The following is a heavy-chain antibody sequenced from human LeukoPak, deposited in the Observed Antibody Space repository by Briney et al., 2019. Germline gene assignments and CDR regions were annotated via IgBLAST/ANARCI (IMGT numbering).Heavy chain of an antibody. CDR1: GGSISSYY. J-gene: IGHJ3*02. CDR3: ARDPGFEHAFDI. V-gene: IGHV4-59*01. CDR2: IYYSGST. Sequence: SETLSLTCTVSGGSISSYYWSWIRQPPGKGLEWIGYIYYSGSTNYNPSLKSRVTISVDTSKNQFSLKLSSVTAADTAVYYCARDPGFEHAFDIWGQGTMVTVSS.